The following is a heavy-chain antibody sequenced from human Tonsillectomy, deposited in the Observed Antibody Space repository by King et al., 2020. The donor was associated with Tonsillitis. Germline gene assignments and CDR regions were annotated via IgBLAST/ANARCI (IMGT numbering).Heavy chain of an antibody. D-gene: IGHD6-19*01. CDR2: ISLDGNNK. CDR3: AKDGSVAVASWWEKYFDY. V-gene: IGHV3-30*18. CDR1: RFTFNSYG. J-gene: IGHJ4*02. Sequence: QLVQSGGGVVQPGRSLRLSCAASRFTFNSYGMHWVRQAPGKGLEWVALISLDGNNKYYADSVKGRFTISRDNSKNTLYLQMNSLRPEDTAVYFCAKDGSVAVASWWEKYFDYWGQGPLVTVSS.